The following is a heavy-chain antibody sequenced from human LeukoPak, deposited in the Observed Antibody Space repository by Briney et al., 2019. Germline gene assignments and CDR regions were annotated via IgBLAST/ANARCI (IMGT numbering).Heavy chain of an antibody. V-gene: IGHV4-59*01. CDR3: ARDGGGRSFYY. CDR1: GGSTSSDY. D-gene: IGHD2-15*01. J-gene: IGHJ4*02. CDR2: IYYSGST. Sequence: SETLSLTCTVSGGSTSSDYWSWLRQPPGKGLEWIGYIYYSGSTNHNPSLKSRVTISIDTSKNLFSLRLSSVTAADTAIYYCARDGGGRSFYYWGQGTLVTVSS.